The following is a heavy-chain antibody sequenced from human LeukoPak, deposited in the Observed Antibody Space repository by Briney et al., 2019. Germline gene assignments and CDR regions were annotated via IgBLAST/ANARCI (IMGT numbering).Heavy chain of an antibody. CDR2: IYYSGST. CDR1: GGSISSYY. Sequence: SETLSLTCTVSGGSISSYYWSWIRQPPGKGLEWIGYIYYSGSTNYNPSLKSRVTISVDTSKNQFSLKLSSVTAADTAVYYCARATYYYGSGSYYFDNWGQGTLVTVSS. V-gene: IGHV4-59*01. J-gene: IGHJ4*02. D-gene: IGHD3-10*01. CDR3: ARATYYYGSGSYYFDN.